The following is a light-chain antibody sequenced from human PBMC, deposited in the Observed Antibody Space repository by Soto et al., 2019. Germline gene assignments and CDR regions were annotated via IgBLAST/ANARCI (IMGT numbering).Light chain of an antibody. CDR3: QQYNAWPPIT. CDR2: GAS. J-gene: IGKJ5*01. CDR1: QSVTSN. V-gene: IGKV3-15*01. Sequence: EIVMTQSPATLSVSPGERVTLSCRASQSVTSNLAWYQQKPGQAPGLLIYGASTRATGIPARFSGSGSGTEFTLTISGLQSEDFAVYYCQQYNAWPPITFGQGTRLEIK.